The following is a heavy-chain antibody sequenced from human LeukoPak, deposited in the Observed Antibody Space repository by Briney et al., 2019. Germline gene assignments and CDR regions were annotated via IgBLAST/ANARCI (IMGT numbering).Heavy chain of an antibody. V-gene: IGHV4-59*12. CDR1: GGSISSYY. CDR3: ARGDTYFDY. CDR2: IYYTGST. Sequence: SETLSLTCTISGGSISSYYWSWIRQPPGKGLEWIGYIYYTGSTNHNPSLKSRVTISVDTSKNQFSLKLSSVTAADTAVYYCARGDTYFDYWGQGTLVTVSS. J-gene: IGHJ4*02. D-gene: IGHD5-18*01.